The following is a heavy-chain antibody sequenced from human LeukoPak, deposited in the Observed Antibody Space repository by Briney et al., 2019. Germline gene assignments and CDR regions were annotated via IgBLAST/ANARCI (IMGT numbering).Heavy chain of an antibody. J-gene: IGHJ4*02. CDR2: IKSKTDGGTT. V-gene: IGHV3-15*01. CDR1: GFTFSSYA. D-gene: IGHD5-24*01. Sequence: GGSLRLSCAASGFTFSSYAMSWVRQAPGKGLDWVGRIKSKTDGGTTDYAAPVKGRFTISRDDSKNTLYLQMNSLKTEDTAVYYCTTGKMARRYYFDYWGQGTLVTVSS. CDR3: TTGKMARRYYFDY.